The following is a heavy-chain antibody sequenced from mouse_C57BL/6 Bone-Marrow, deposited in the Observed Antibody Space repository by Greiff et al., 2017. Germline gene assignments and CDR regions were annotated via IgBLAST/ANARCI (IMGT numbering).Heavy chain of an antibody. CDR2: ISSGGSYT. CDR3: ARQGGVTTFAY. D-gene: IGHD2-2*01. J-gene: IGHJ3*01. V-gene: IGHV5-6*02. Sequence: EVMLVESGGDLVKPGGSLKLSCAASGFTFSSYGMSWVRQTPDKRLEWVATISSGGSYTYYPDSVKGRFTISRDTAKNTLYLQMSSLTSEDTAVCYCARQGGVTTFAYWGQGTLVTVSA. CDR1: GFTFSSYG.